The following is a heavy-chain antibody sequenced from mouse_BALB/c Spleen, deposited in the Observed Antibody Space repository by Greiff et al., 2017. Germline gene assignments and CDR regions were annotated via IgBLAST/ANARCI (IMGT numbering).Heavy chain of an antibody. D-gene: IGHD2-1*01. CDR3: AREDYGNYHY. Sequence: EVMLVESGGGLVKPGGSLKLSCAASGFTFSDYYMYWVRQTPEKRLEWVATISDGGSYTYYPDSVKGRFTISRDNAKNNLYLQMSSLKSEDTAMYYCAREDYGNYHYWGQGTTLTVSS. V-gene: IGHV5-4*02. J-gene: IGHJ2*01. CDR2: ISDGGSYT. CDR1: GFTFSDYY.